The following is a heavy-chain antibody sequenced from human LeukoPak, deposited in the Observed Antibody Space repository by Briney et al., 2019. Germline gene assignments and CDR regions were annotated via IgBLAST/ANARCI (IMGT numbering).Heavy chain of an antibody. Sequence: ASVKVSCKASGYTFTGYYMHWVRQAPGQGLEWMGWINPNSGGTNYAQKFQGRVTMTRDTSISTAYMELSRLGSDDTAVYYCARDREVLWFGELPNWFDPWGQGTLVTVSS. CDR2: INPNSGGT. CDR1: GYTFTGYY. D-gene: IGHD3-10*01. CDR3: ARDREVLWFGELPNWFDP. V-gene: IGHV1-2*02. J-gene: IGHJ5*02.